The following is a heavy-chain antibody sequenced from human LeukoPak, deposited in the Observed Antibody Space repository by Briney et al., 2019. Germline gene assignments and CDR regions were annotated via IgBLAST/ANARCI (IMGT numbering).Heavy chain of an antibody. CDR1: GYTFTGYY. D-gene: IGHD6-13*01. CDR2: INPNSGGT. Sequence: ASVKVSCKASGYTFTGYYMHWVRQAPGQGLEWMGWINPNSGGTNYAQKFQGWVTMTRDTSISTAYMELSRLRSDDTAVYYCAREGLDSSSWGENGMDVWGQGTTVTVSS. CDR3: AREGLDSSSWGENGMDV. V-gene: IGHV1-2*04. J-gene: IGHJ6*02.